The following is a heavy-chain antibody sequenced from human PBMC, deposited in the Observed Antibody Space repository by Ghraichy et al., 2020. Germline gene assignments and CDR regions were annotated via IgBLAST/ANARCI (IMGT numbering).Heavy chain of an antibody. J-gene: IGHJ4*02. D-gene: IGHD2-8*01. CDR2: MYYSGST. CDR3: ARNDGVRANFDY. Sequence: SETLSLTCTVSGGSISSYYWSWIRQPPGKGLEWIGYMYYSGSTNYNSSLKSRVTISVDTSKNQFSLKLSSVTAADTAVYYCARNDGVRANFDYWGQGTLVTVSS. CDR1: GGSISSYY. V-gene: IGHV4-59*01.